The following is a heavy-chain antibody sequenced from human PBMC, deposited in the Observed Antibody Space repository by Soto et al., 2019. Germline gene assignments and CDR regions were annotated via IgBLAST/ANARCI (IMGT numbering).Heavy chain of an antibody. Sequence: EVQLVESGGDLVQPGGSLRLSCAASGFIFSSYSMNWVRQAPGKGLEWVSYISSSSDTMYYADSVKGRFTISRDNAKNSLYLQMNSLRDEDTAVYYCAREEIARIRGWFDPWGQGTLVTVSP. J-gene: IGHJ5*02. V-gene: IGHV3-48*02. CDR2: ISSSSDTM. D-gene: IGHD5-12*01. CDR3: AREEIARIRGWFDP. CDR1: GFIFSSYS.